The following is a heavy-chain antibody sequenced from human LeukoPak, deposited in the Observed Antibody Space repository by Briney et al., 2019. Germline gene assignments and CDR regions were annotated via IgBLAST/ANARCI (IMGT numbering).Heavy chain of an antibody. J-gene: IGHJ4*02. CDR3: ARGHVLLWFGEFHY. D-gene: IGHD3-10*01. Sequence: PGGSLRLSCAAPGFTFSSYWMSWVRQAPGKGLEWVANIKQDGSEKYYVDSVKGRFAISRDNAKNSLYLQMNSLRAEDTAVYYCARGHVLLWFGEFHYWGQGTLVTVSS. CDR1: GFTFSSYW. V-gene: IGHV3-7*03. CDR2: IKQDGSEK.